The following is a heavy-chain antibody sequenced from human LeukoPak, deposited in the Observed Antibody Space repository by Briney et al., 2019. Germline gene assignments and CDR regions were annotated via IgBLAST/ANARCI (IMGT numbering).Heavy chain of an antibody. Sequence: PSETLSLTCAVYGGSFSGYYWSWIRQPPGKGLEWIGEINHSGSTNYNPSLKSRVTISVDTSKNQFSLKLSSVTAADTAVYYCARGKMDYYFDYWGQGTLVTVSS. V-gene: IGHV4-34*01. CDR2: INHSGST. J-gene: IGHJ4*02. CDR3: ARGKMDYYFDY. CDR1: GGSFSGYY. D-gene: IGHD2-8*01.